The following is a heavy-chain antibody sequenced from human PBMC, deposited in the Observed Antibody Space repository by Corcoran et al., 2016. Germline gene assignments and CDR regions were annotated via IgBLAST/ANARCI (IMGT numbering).Heavy chain of an antibody. Sequence: EVQLLESGGGLLQPGGSLRLSCAASGFTFSNYAMSWVRQAPGKGLEWVSGISGSGGSTYYADSVKGRLTISRDKSKNTLYVQMNSLRAEDTALYYWAKSSGSGSYDVFDHWGQGTLVTVSA. D-gene: IGHD3-10*01. CDR3: AKSSGSGSYDVFDH. V-gene: IGHV3-23*01. CDR2: ISGSGGST. J-gene: IGHJ4*02. CDR1: GFTFSNYA.